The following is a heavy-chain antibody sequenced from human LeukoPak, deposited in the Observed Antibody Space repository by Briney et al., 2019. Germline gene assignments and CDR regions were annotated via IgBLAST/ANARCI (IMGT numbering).Heavy chain of an antibody. CDR1: GGSISSRSYY. J-gene: IGHJ4*02. CDR2: IYYSGST. CDR3: ARVSYNWNYANYFDC. V-gene: IGHV4-39*07. Sequence: SETLSLTCTVSGGSISSRSYYWGWIRQPPGKGLEWIGSIYYSGSTYYNPSLKSRVTISVDTSKNQFSLKLSSVTAADTAVYYCARVSYNWNYANYFDCWGQGTLVTVSS. D-gene: IGHD1-7*01.